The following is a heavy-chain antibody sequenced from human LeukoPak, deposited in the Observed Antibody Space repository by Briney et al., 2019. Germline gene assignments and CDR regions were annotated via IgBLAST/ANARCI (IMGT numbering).Heavy chain of an antibody. CDR3: AAAHYSSSWYYFDY. Sequence: GWVRQVPGKGLEWIGTVYYSGSTYYNPSLKSRVTISVDTSKNQFSLKLISVTAADTAVYYCAAAHYSSSWYYFDYWGQGTLVTVSS. CDR2: VYYSGST. D-gene: IGHD6-13*01. V-gene: IGHV4-39*01. J-gene: IGHJ4*02.